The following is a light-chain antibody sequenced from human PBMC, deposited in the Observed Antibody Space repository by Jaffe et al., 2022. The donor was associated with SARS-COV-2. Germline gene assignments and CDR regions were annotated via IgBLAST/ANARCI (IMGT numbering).Light chain of an antibody. CDR2: AVS. V-gene: IGLV2-14*01. Sequence: QSALTQPASVSGSPGQSITISCTGTSSDVGGYNYVSWYQQHPGKAPKLMLYAVSNRPSGFSDRFSGSKSGNTASLTISGLRAEDEADYYCSSYTSSSTLVFGGGTKLTVL. CDR1: SSDVGGYNY. J-gene: IGLJ3*02. CDR3: SSYTSSSTLV.